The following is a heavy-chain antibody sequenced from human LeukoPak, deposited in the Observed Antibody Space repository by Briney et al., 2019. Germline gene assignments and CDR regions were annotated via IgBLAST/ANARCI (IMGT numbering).Heavy chain of an antibody. J-gene: IGHJ4*02. D-gene: IGHD4-17*01. V-gene: IGHV3-7*03. CDR2: IKQDGSEK. Sequence: GGSLRLSCAASGFSFSSYWMSWVRQAPGKGPEWVANIKQDGSEKYYVDSVKGRFTISRDNAKNSLYLQMNSLRAEDTAVYFCARGQTTVTNWGQGTLVTVSS. CDR1: GFSFSSYW. CDR3: ARGQTTVTN.